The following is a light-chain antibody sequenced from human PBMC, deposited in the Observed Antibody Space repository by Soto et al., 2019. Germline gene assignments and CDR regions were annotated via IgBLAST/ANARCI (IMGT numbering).Light chain of an antibody. J-gene: IGKJ1*01. CDR2: DAS. V-gene: IGKV3-11*01. CDR3: QQRSNWPPT. Sequence: IVMTQSPATLSLSPGGRATLSCRASQSVSSNLAWYQQKPGQAPRLLIYDASNRATGIPARFSGSGSGTDFTLTISSLEPEDFAVYYCQQRSNWPPTFGQGTRWIS. CDR1: QSVSSN.